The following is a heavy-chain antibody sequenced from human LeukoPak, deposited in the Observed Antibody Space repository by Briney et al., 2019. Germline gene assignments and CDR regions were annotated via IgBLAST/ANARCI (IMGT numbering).Heavy chain of an antibody. CDR2: IYYSGST. CDR3: ARGPRKDIVVVPAALHFDY. CDR1: GGSISSYY. Sequence: SETLSLTCTVSGGSISSYYWSWIRQPPGKGLEWIGYIYYSGSTNYNPSLKSRVTISVDTSKNQFSLKLSSVTAADMAVYYCARGPRKDIVVVPAALHFDYWGQGTLVTVSS. D-gene: IGHD2-2*01. V-gene: IGHV4-59*01. J-gene: IGHJ4*02.